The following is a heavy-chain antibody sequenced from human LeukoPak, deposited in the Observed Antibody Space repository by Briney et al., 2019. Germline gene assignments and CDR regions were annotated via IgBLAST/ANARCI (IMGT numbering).Heavy chain of an antibody. CDR1: GFTFSSYS. D-gene: IGHD6-13*01. CDR3: ARDHSSSIDC. Sequence: PGGSLRLSCAASGFTFSSYSMNWVRQAPGKGLEWVSSISSSSSYMYYADSVKGRFTISRDNAKSSLYLQMNSLRAEDTAVYYCARDHSSSIDCWGQGTLVTVSS. CDR2: ISSSSSYM. V-gene: IGHV3-21*01. J-gene: IGHJ4*02.